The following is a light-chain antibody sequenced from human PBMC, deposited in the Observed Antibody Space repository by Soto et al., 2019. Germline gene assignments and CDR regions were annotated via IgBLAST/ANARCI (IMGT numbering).Light chain of an antibody. Sequence: QSALTQPPSASGSPGQSVTISCPGTSSDVGGYNFVSWYQQHPGKAPKFMIYEVTKRPSGVPDRFSGSKSGNTASLTVSGLQAEDEADYYCSSYAGGIKWVFGGGTKLTVL. CDR2: EVT. V-gene: IGLV2-8*01. CDR1: SSDVGGYNF. J-gene: IGLJ3*02. CDR3: SSYAGGIKWV.